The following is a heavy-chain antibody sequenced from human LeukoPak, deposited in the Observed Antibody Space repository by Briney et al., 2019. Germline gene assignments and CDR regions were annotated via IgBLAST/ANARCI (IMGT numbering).Heavy chain of an antibody. V-gene: IGHV3-11*04. CDR1: GLTFSDYY. CDR2: ISGTGTTI. Sequence: GGSLRLSCAASGLTFSDYYMTWIRQAPGKGLDWVSSISGTGTTIYSADSVRGRFTVSRDNARNSLFLHMNSLRAEDTAVYYCAVQITMIVVVTYFDYWGQGTLVTVSS. D-gene: IGHD3-22*01. J-gene: IGHJ4*02. CDR3: AVQITMIVVVTYFDY.